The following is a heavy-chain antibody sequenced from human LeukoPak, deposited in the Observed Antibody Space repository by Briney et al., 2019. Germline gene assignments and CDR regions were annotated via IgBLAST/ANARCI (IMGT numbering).Heavy chain of an antibody. Sequence: PGGSLRLSCAASGFTFSSYDIHWVRQATGKGLEWVSGIGTAGEIYYPGSVKGRFTISRENAKNSLYLQMNSLRADDTAMYFCVRDRAWGSYDYWGQGALVTVSS. CDR3: VRDRAWGSYDY. CDR2: IGTAGEI. CDR1: GFTFSSYD. D-gene: IGHD7-27*01. V-gene: IGHV3-13*01. J-gene: IGHJ4*02.